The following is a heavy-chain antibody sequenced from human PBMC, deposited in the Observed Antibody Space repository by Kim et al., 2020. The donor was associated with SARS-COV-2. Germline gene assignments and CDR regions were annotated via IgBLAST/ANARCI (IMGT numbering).Heavy chain of an antibody. D-gene: IGHD3-10*01. CDR3: ARDPWFGEYGAFDI. Sequence: ASVKVSCKASGYTFTSYAMIWVRQAPGQRLEWMGWVNSGNGNTKYSQKFQGRVTITRDTSASTAYMELSSLRSDDTAVYYCARDPWFGEYGAFDIWGQG. CDR1: GYTFTSYA. V-gene: IGHV1-3*01. CDR2: VNSGNGNT. J-gene: IGHJ3*02.